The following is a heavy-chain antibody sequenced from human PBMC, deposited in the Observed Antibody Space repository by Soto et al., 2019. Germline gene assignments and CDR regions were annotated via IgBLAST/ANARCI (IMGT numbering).Heavy chain of an antibody. CDR1: GYTFTGYY. D-gene: IGHD3-16*01. CDR3: ERASSLDY. V-gene: IGHV1-2*02. J-gene: IGHJ4*02. Sequence: ASVKVSCKASGYTFTGYYIHWVRQAPGQGLEWMGWINPNSVGTNYAQKFQGRVTMTSDTSINTAYMELNGLRSDDTAVYFCERASSLDYWGQGTQVTVSS. CDR2: INPNSVGT.